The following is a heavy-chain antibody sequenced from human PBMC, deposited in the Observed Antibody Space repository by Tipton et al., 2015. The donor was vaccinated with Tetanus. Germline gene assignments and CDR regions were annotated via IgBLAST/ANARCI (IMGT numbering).Heavy chain of an antibody. CDR1: GYTFTGYH. Sequence: QLVQSGAEVKKPGASVKVSCKASGYTFTGYHLHWVRQAPGQGLEWMGWVNPKNGVTDSAQKFQGRVALTRDTSINTAYMELSRLGSDDTAVYYCAFGLAVAGSDALDFWGQGIMVTVSS. CDR2: VNPKNGVT. CDR3: AFGLAVAGSDALDF. V-gene: IGHV1-2*02. J-gene: IGHJ3*01. D-gene: IGHD6-19*01.